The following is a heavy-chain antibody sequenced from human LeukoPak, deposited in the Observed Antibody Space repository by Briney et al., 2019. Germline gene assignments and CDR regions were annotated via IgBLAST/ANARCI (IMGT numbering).Heavy chain of an antibody. CDR3: ARGRSYGSGSYYFDY. CDR2: IYTSGST. V-gene: IGHV4-4*07. CDR1: GGSISSYY. Sequence: SETLSLTCTVSGGSISSYYWSWLRQPAGKGLEWIGRIYTSGSTNYNPSLKSRVTMSVDTSKNQFSLKLSSVTAADTAVYYCARGRSYGSGSYYFDYWGQGTLVTVSS. J-gene: IGHJ4*02. D-gene: IGHD3-10*01.